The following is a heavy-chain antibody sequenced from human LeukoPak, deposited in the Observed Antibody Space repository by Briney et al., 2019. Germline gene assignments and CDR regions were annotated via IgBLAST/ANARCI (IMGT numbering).Heavy chain of an antibody. CDR3: AKADKWLVPAS. CDR1: GFTFSSYG. Sequence: GGSLRLSCAASGFTFSSYGMHWVRQAPGKGLEWVAVIWYDGSNKYYADSVKGRFTISRDNSKNTLYLQMKSLRAEDTAVYYCAKADKWLVPASWGQGTLVTVS. J-gene: IGHJ5*02. V-gene: IGHV3-33*06. CDR2: IWYDGSNK. D-gene: IGHD6-19*01.